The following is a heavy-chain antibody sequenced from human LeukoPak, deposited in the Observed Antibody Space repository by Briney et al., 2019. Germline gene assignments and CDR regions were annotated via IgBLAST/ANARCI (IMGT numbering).Heavy chain of an antibody. Sequence: GGSLRLSCAASGFTFSSYWMHWVRQAPGKGLVWVSRINSDGSSTSYADSVKGRFTISRDNAKNTLYLQMNSLRAEDTAVYYCARDGHYDSSGYYYPPFDYWGQGTLVTVSS. CDR3: ARDGHYDSSGYYYPPFDY. V-gene: IGHV3-74*01. CDR1: GFTFSSYW. CDR2: INSDGSST. J-gene: IGHJ4*02. D-gene: IGHD3-22*01.